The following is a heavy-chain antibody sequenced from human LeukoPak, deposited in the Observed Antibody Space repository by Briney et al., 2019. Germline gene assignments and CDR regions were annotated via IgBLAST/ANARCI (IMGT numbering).Heavy chain of an antibody. J-gene: IGHJ4*02. CDR2: ILYSGST. Sequence: SETLSLTCTVSGSSISSSYWSWIRQPPGKGLEWIGYILYSGSTNYNPSLKSRVTISVDTSKNQFSLKVNSVTAADTAVYYCARHVALAGTLFDYWGQGTLVTVSS. D-gene: IGHD6-19*01. V-gene: IGHV4-59*08. CDR1: GSSISSSY. CDR3: ARHVALAGTLFDY.